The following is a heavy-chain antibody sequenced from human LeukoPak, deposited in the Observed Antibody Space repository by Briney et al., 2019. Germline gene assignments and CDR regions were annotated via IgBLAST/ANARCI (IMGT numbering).Heavy chain of an antibody. D-gene: IGHD3-22*01. V-gene: IGHV3-7*02. Sequence: GGSLRLSCAASGFNFNTYWMSWVRQTPGKGLEWVANIKEDGSEKYYMDSVEGRFTISRDNVKNSLYLQMNSLRAEDTAIYYCARGIHSSGYYYVIVPYFDYWGQGALVTVSS. J-gene: IGHJ4*02. CDR1: GFNFNTYW. CDR2: IKEDGSEK. CDR3: ARGIHSSGYYYVIVPYFDY.